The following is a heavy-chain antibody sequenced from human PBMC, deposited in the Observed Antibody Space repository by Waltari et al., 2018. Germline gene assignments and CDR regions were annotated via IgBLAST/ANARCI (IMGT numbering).Heavy chain of an antibody. CDR2: MSGTGDYT. CDR1: GFHFGNYV. Sequence: VLLLESGGELEQPGGPVRMSFVGSGFHFGNYVIHWVRQAPGKGMEWVSTMSGTGDYTDYADSVKGRFTISRDNSKNTVFLHMNNLRVEDTAIYVCAKDQAEWLVLDAYFDSWGQGTPVTVSS. V-gene: IGHV3-23*01. J-gene: IGHJ4*02. CDR3: AKDQAEWLVLDAYFDS. D-gene: IGHD6-19*01.